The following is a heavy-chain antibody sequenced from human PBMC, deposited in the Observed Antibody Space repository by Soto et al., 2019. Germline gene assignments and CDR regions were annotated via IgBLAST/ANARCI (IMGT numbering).Heavy chain of an antibody. CDR3: ARVTVTTSEDSAFGI. CDR1: GYTFTSYG. V-gene: IGHV1-18*01. Sequence: ASVKVSCKASGYTFTSYGISWVRQAPGQGLEWMGWISAYNGNTNYAQKLQDRVAMTTDTSTSTAYMELRSLRSDDTAVYYCARVTVTTSEDSAFGIWGQGTMVTVSS. J-gene: IGHJ3*02. D-gene: IGHD4-17*01. CDR2: ISAYNGNT.